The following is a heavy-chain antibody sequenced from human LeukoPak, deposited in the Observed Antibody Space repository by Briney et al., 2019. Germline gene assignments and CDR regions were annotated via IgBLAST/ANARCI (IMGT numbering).Heavy chain of an antibody. CDR2: IHGGGNI. V-gene: IGHV3-53*01. J-gene: IGHJ4*02. Sequence: GGSLRLSCAASGFTVSSNYMNWVRQAPGKGLEWVSVIHGGGNIYYADSVKGRFTISRDNSKNTLYLQMNSLRAEDTAVYYCARGAGYNYPYYFDYWGQGTLVTVSS. CDR3: ARGAGYNYPYYFDY. D-gene: IGHD5-24*01. CDR1: GFTVSSNY.